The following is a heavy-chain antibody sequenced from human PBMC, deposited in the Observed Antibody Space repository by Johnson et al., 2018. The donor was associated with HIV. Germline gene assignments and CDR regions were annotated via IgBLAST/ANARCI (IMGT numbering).Heavy chain of an antibody. D-gene: IGHD1-26*01. CDR2: ISGTGGHT. Sequence: GQLVESGGGLVQPGGSLGLSCAASGSSFSTYAMTWVRQAPGKGLQWVSSISGTGGHTYYADSVKGRFTISRDNSKSTLYLQIKTLRAEETAFYYCARRDSGSLSFDLWGQGTMVTVSS. V-gene: IGHV3-23*04. J-gene: IGHJ3*01. CDR3: ARRDSGSLSFDL. CDR1: GSSFSTYA.